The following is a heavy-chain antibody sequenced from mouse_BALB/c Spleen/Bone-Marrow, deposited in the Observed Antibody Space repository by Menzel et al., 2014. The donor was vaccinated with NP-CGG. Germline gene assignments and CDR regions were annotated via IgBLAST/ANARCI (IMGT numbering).Heavy chain of an antibody. V-gene: IGHV5-6-4*01. CDR3: TREDTNWDFDY. CDR1: GFTFSSYT. D-gene: IGHD4-1*01. Sequence: EVMLVESGGGLVKPGGSLKLSCAASGFTFSSYTMSWVRQTPEKRLEWVATISSGGSYTYYPDSVKGRFTISRDNAKNTLYLLMSSLKSEDTAMYYCTREDTNWDFDYWGQGTTLTVSS. J-gene: IGHJ2*01. CDR2: ISSGGSYT.